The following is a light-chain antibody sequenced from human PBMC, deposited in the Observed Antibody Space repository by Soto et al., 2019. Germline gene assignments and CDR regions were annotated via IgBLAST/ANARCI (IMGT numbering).Light chain of an antibody. CDR2: GAF. CDR1: QSVSSSY. CDR3: QQHGSSPIT. Sequence: EIVLTQSPGTLSLSPGERATLSCRASQSVSSSYLAWYQQKPGQAPRLLIYGAFSRATGIPDIFSGSGSGTDFTLTISGLEPEDFAVYYCQQHGSSPITFGQGTRLEIK. V-gene: IGKV3-20*01. J-gene: IGKJ5*01.